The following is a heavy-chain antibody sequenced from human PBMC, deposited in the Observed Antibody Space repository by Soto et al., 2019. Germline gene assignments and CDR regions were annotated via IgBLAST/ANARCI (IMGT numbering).Heavy chain of an antibody. J-gene: IGHJ4*02. CDR3: GGWTAVSRGVSY. Sequence: QVQLVESGGDLVKPGGSLRLSCGASGFSFSDYYMTWIRQAPGKGLEWVSYISSSGTTIYHADSVKGRFTISRDNANNSLYLQMNSLTAEDTAMYYCGGWTAVSRGVSYWGQGTLLTVSS. CDR1: GFSFSDYY. D-gene: IGHD4-17*01. CDR2: ISSSGTTI. V-gene: IGHV3-11*01.